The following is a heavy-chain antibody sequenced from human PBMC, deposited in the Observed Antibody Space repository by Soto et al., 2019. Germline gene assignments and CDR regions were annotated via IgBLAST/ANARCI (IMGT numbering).Heavy chain of an antibody. CDR3: ARVSYSFDSTGYHYYFDS. Sequence: GGSLRLSCTASGFTFSSYTMSWVRQAPGKGLEWVSTMTSGGTFIYYTDSVEGRFSISRDNAKNSLYLQMNNLGGDDTAVYFRARVSYSFDSTGYHYYFDSWGQGTLVTVSS. V-gene: IGHV3-21*01. D-gene: IGHD3-22*01. CDR1: GFTFSSYT. J-gene: IGHJ4*02. CDR2: MTSGGTFI.